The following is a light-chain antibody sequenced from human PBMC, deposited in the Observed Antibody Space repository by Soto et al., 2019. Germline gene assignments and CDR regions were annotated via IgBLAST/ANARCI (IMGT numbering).Light chain of an antibody. CDR3: CSYAGSYVI. V-gene: IGLV2-11*01. CDR2: DVT. J-gene: IGLJ2*01. CDR1: SSDVGVYKY. Sequence: QSVLTQPRSVSGSPGQSVTISCTGNSSDVGVYKYVSWYQQHPGKAPKLMIYDVTKRPSGVPDRFSGSESGNTASLTISGLQAEDEADYYCCSYAGSYVIFGGGTKVTVL.